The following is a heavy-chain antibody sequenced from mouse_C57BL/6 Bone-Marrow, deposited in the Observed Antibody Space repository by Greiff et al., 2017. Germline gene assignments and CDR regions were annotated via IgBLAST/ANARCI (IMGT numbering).Heavy chain of an antibody. CDR1: GYTFTDYN. V-gene: IGHV1-22*01. Sequence: EVQLQQSGPELVKPGASVKMSCKASGYTFTDYNMHWVKQSHGKSLEWIGYINPNNGGTSYNQKFKGKATLTVNKSSSTAYMELRSLTSEDSAVYYCARYDYGSSYVPWCAYWGQGTLVTVSA. CDR3: ARYDYGSSYVPWCAY. CDR2: INPNNGGT. J-gene: IGHJ3*01. D-gene: IGHD1-1*01.